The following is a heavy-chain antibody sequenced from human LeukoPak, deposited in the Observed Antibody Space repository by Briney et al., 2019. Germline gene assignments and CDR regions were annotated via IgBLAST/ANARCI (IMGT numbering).Heavy chain of an antibody. D-gene: IGHD3-22*01. CDR2: INPNSGGT. Sequence: AASVKVSCKASEYTFTGYYMHWVRQAPGQGLEWMGWINPNSGGTNYAQKFQGRVTMTRDTSISTAYMELSRLRSDDTAVYYCARSGMIVVVINYLGAFDIWGQGTMVTVSS. CDR3: ARSGMIVVVINYLGAFDI. V-gene: IGHV1-2*02. J-gene: IGHJ3*02. CDR1: EYTFTGYY.